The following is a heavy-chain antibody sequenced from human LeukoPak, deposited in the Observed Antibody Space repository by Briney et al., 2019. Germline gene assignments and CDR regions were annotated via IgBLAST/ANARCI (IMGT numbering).Heavy chain of an antibody. CDR2: IYHSGST. Sequence: SETLSLTCAVSGYSISSGYYWRWIRQPPGKGLEWIGSIYHSGSTYYNPSLKSRVTISVDTSKNQFSLKLSSVTAADTAVYYCAREDYDILTGYSNFDYWGQGTLVTVSS. J-gene: IGHJ4*02. CDR3: AREDYDILTGYSNFDY. CDR1: GYSISSGYY. V-gene: IGHV4-38-2*02. D-gene: IGHD3-9*01.